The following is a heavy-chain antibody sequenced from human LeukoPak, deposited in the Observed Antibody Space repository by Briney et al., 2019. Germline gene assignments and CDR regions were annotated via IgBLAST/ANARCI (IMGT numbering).Heavy chain of an antibody. CDR1: GGSISGSSYY. J-gene: IGHJ4*02. V-gene: IGHV4-39*01. CDR2: IYYSGST. CDR3: ARPHKTGIDY. Sequence: SETLSLTCTVSGGSISGSSYYWGWIRQPPGKGLEWIGSIYYSGSTYYNPSLKSRVTISVDTSKNQFSLKLSSVTAADTAVYYCARPHKTGIDYWGQGTLVTVSS. D-gene: IGHD1-14*01.